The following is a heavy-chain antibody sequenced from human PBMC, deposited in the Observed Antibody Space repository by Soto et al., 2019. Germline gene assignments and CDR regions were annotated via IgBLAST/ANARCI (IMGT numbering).Heavy chain of an antibody. CDR1: GFTFSTHA. CDR2: ISGRGDNT. CDR3: AKVPRSGEDPYYGLDV. Sequence: EVQLLESGGGLVQPGGSLRLSCAASGFTFSTHAISWVRQAPGNGLEWVSTISGRGDNTFYADSVKGRVTISRDNSKNTLYLQINSLRAEDTAVYFCAKVPRSGEDPYYGLDVWGQGTTVTVSS. J-gene: IGHJ6*02. V-gene: IGHV3-23*01. D-gene: IGHD7-27*01.